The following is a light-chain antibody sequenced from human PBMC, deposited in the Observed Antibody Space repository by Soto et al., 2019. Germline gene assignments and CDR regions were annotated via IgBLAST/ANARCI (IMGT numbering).Light chain of an antibody. V-gene: IGLV2-11*01. J-gene: IGLJ2*01. Sequence: QSALTQPRSVSGSPGPSVTISCTGTGSDVGGYNYVSWYQQHPGKAPKLMIYDVSKRPSGVPDRFSGSKSGNTASLTISGLQGEDEADYYCCSYAGSYTLVFGGGTKLTVL. CDR3: CSYAGSYTLV. CDR2: DVS. CDR1: GSDVGGYNY.